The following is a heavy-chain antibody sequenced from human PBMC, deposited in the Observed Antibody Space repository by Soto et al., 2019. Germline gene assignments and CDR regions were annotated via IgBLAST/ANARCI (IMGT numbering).Heavy chain of an antibody. D-gene: IGHD3-10*01. Sequence: GGSLRLSCTASGFIFNDYAMGWVRQAPGRGLEWVSAITGSGSDTYYLDSVKGRFTVSRDKSKNTLFLQMDSLRAEDTAIYYCAKVGSIHWSPHYYFDYWGQGTLVTVSS. V-gene: IGHV3-23*01. CDR3: AKVGSIHWSPHYYFDY. J-gene: IGHJ4*02. CDR1: GFIFNDYA. CDR2: ITGSGSDT.